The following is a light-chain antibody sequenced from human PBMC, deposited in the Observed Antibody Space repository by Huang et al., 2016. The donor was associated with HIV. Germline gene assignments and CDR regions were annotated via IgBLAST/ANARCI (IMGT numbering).Light chain of an antibody. J-gene: IGKJ4*02. CDR3: QQYNIWLT. CDR2: GAS. CDR1: QSVGSN. Sequence: EIVMTQSPATLSVSPGERVTLSCRASQSVGSNLAWYQQKPGQAPMLLIYGASTSATDIPDRCSGSGSGTEFTLTISSLQSEDFAVYYCQQYNIWLTFGGGTKVEIK. V-gene: IGKV3-15*01.